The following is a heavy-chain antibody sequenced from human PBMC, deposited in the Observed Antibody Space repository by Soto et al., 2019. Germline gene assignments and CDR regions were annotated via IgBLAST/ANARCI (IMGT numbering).Heavy chain of an antibody. J-gene: IGHJ4*02. CDR2: IYPGDSDT. V-gene: IGHV5-51*01. D-gene: IGHD6-13*01. CDR1: EYTFTNYW. CDR3: AKDFLMHGSSWLFDY. Sequence: GESLKISCKGSEYTFTNYWIAWVRQLPGKGLEWMGIIYPGDSDTRYSPSFRGQVTISVDKSIGTAYLQWSSLKTSDTALYYCAKDFLMHGSSWLFDYWGQGTLVTVSS.